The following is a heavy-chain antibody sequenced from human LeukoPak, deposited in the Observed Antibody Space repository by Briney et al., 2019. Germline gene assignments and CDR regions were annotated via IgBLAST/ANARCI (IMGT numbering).Heavy chain of an antibody. J-gene: IGHJ5*02. V-gene: IGHV3-23*01. Sequence: GGPLRLSCAASGFTFSSYAMSWVRQAPGKGLEWVSAISGSGGSTYYADSVKGRFTISRDNSKNTLYLQMNSLRAEDTAVYYCANSVEYYYDSSGYLPRWFDPWGQGTLVTVSS. CDR2: ISGSGGST. D-gene: IGHD3-22*01. CDR1: GFTFSSYA. CDR3: ANSVEYYYDSSGYLPRWFDP.